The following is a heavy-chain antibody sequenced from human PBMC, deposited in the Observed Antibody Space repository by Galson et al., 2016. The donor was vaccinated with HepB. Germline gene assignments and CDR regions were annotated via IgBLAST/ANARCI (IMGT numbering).Heavy chain of an antibody. J-gene: IGHJ4*02. CDR3: ARDWGYRDGYNAVLGY. CDR1: GFTFNNYG. V-gene: IGHV3-33*01. CDR2: IWYYGSKT. D-gene: IGHD5-24*01. Sequence: SLRLSCAASGFTFNNYGMHWVRQAPGKGLEWVAVIWYYGSKTYYADSVKGRFTISRDNSKNTLYLQMNSLRAEDTAVYSCARDWGYRDGYNAVLGYWGQGTLVTVSS.